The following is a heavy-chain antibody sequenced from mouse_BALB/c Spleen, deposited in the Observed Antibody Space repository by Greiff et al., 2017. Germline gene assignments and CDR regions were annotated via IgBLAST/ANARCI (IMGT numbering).Heavy chain of an antibody. J-gene: IGHJ2*01. V-gene: IGHV5-9-3*01. CDR3: ARHKFADY. CDR2: ISSGGSYT. Sequence: EVHLVESGGGLVKPGGSLKLSCAASGFTFSSYAMSWVRQTPEKRLEWVATISSGGSYTYYPDSVKGRFTISRDNAKNTLYLQMSSLGSEDTAMYYCARHKFADYWGQGTTLTVSS. CDR1: GFTFSSYA.